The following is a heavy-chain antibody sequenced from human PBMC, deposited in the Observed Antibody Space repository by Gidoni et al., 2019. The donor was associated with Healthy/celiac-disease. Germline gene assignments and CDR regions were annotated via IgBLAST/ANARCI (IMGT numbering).Heavy chain of an antibody. D-gene: IGHD4-17*01. V-gene: IGHV3-13*01. Sequence: VRQATGKGLEWVSAIGTAGDTYYPGSVKGRFTISRENAKNSLYLQMNSLRAGDTAVYYCARAYYGDGFDIWGQGTMVTVSS. CDR3: ARAYYGDGFDI. CDR2: IGTAGDT. J-gene: IGHJ3*02.